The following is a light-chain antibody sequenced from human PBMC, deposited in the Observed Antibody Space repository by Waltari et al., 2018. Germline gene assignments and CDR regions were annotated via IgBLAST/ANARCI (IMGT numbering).Light chain of an antibody. CDR2: EVS. J-gene: IGLJ3*02. Sequence: SAVPQPASVSGSPGQSLTISCTGTSSDVGGYTHVSWYQHHPGKAPKVMIYEVSNRPSGVSNRFAGSKSANTASLTISGLQAEDEADYYCSSYTTSSTLGVFGGGTKLTVL. CDR3: SSYTTSSTLGV. V-gene: IGLV2-14*01. CDR1: SSDVGGYTH.